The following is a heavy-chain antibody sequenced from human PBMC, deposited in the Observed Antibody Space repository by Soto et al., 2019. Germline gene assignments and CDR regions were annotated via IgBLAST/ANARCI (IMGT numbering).Heavy chain of an antibody. V-gene: IGHV1-8*01. CDR2: MNPNSGNT. Sequence: ASVKVSCKASGYTFTSYDINWVRQATGQGLEWMGWMNPNSGNTGYAQKFQGRVTMTRNTSISTAYMELSSLRSEDTAVYYCARAGSTVTLYYYYYYYMDVWGKGTTVTVS. CDR1: GYTFTSYD. J-gene: IGHJ6*03. CDR3: ARAGSTVTLYYYYYYYMDV. D-gene: IGHD4-4*01.